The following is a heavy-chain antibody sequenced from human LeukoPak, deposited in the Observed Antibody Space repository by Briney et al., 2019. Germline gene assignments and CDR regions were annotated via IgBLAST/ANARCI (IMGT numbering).Heavy chain of an antibody. Sequence: SETLSLTCTVSGGSISSGGYYWSWIRQHPGKGLEWIGYIYYSGSTYYNPSLKSRVTISVDTSKNQFSLKLSSVTAADTAVYCCARTGDSYYYDSSGYHNFDYWGQGTLVTVSS. CDR3: ARTGDSYYYDSSGYHNFDY. D-gene: IGHD3-22*01. CDR2: IYYSGST. CDR1: GGSISSGGYY. J-gene: IGHJ4*02. V-gene: IGHV4-31*03.